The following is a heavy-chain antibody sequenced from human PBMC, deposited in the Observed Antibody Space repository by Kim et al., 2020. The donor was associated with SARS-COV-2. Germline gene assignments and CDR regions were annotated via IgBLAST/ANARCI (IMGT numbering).Heavy chain of an antibody. D-gene: IGHD3-22*01. CDR3: ARGFYGIGYYRPIDY. J-gene: IGHJ4*02. CDR1: GGSISSTNW. Sequence: SETLSLTCSVSGGSISSTNWWTWVRQPPGKGLEWIGEIYHSGSTNSNPSLKSRVTMSVDKSKNQFSLMLISVTAADTALYFCARGFYGIGYYRPIDYWGQGTLVTVSS. V-gene: IGHV4-4*02. CDR2: IYHSGST.